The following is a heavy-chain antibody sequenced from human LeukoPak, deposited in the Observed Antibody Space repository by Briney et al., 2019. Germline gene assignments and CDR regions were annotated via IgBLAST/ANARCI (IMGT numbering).Heavy chain of an antibody. CDR3: ARDLSYSSSWYDDAFDI. V-gene: IGHV1-2*02. J-gene: IGHJ3*02. CDR1: GYTFTGYY. CDR2: INPNSGGT. Sequence: ASVKVSCKASGYTFTGYYMHWVRQAPGQGLEWMGWINPNSGGTNYAQKFQGRVTMTRDTPISTAYMELSRLRSDDTAVYYCARDLSYSSSWYDDAFDIWGQGTMVTVSS. D-gene: IGHD6-13*01.